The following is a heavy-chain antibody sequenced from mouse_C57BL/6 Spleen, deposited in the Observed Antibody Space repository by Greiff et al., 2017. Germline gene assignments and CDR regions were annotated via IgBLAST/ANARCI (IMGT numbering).Heavy chain of an antibody. CDR1: GYTFTDYY. V-gene: IGHV1-84*01. CDR3: ARRDYSNYVVYFDY. J-gene: IGHJ2*01. D-gene: IGHD2-5*01. Sequence: QVQLQQSGPELVKPGASVKISCKASGYTFTDYYINWVKQRPGPGLEWIGWIYPGSGNTKYNEKFKGKATLTVDTSSSTAYMQLSSLTSEDSAVYFCARRDYSNYVVYFDYWGQDTTLTVSS. CDR2: IYPGSGNT.